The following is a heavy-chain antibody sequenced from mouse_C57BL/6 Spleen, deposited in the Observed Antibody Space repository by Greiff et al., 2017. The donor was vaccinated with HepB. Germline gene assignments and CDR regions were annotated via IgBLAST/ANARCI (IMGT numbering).Heavy chain of an antibody. CDR3: ARELVYDGYHLFAY. V-gene: IGHV1-52*01. D-gene: IGHD2-3*01. CDR2: IDPSDSET. Sequence: VQLQQSGAELVRPGSSVKLSCKASGYTFTSYWMHWVKQRPIQGLEWIGNIDPSDSETHYNQKFKDKATLTVDKSSSTAYMQLSSLTSEDSAVYYCARELVYDGYHLFAYWGQGTLVTVSA. CDR1: GYTFTSYW. J-gene: IGHJ3*01.